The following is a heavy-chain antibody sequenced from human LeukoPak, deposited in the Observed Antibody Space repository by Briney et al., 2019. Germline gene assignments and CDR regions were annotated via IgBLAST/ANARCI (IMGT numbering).Heavy chain of an antibody. CDR2: IKQDGSEK. V-gene: IGHV3-7*01. D-gene: IGHD6-13*01. CDR1: GFTFGSYW. Sequence: GGSLRLSCAASGFTFGSYWMSWVRQAPGKGLEWVANIKQDGSEKYYVDSVKGRFTISRDNAKNSLYLQMNSLRAEDTAVYYCARVGYSSSWYRLRYYFDYWGQGTLVTVSS. J-gene: IGHJ4*02. CDR3: ARVGYSSSWYRLRYYFDY.